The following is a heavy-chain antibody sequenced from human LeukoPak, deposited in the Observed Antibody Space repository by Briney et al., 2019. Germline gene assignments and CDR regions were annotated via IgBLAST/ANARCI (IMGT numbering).Heavy chain of an antibody. CDR2: IQDDGRRT. CDR3: AKSLRFEDYTNLPFDY. J-gene: IGHJ4*02. V-gene: IGHV3-30*02. Sequence: GGSLRLSCVASGFTFSRYGMHWVRQAPGKGLEWVAFIQDDGRRTEYADSVKGRFTISRDNSKNKHYVQMNSLRAEDTAVYYCAKSLRFEDYTNLPFDYWGQGTLVTVSS. D-gene: IGHD3-10*01. CDR1: GFTFSRYG.